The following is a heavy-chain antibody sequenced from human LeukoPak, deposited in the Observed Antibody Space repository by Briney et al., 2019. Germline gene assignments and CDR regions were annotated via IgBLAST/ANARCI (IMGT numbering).Heavy chain of an antibody. CDR2: INPNSGGT. V-gene: IGHV1-2*04. J-gene: IGHJ4*02. D-gene: IGHD3-10*01. Sequence: GASVKVSCNASGYTFTVYYFHWVQQRPGQGHGWMGWINPNSGGTNYAQKFQGWVTMTRDTSISTAYMELSRLRSDDTAVYYCARETERGALDYWGQGTLVTVSS. CDR3: ARETERGALDY. CDR1: GYTFTVYY.